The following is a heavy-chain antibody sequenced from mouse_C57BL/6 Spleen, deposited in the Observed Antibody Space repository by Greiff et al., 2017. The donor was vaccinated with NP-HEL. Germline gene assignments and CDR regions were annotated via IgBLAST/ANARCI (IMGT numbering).Heavy chain of an antibody. CDR2: IDPETGGT. V-gene: IGHV1-15*01. CDR3: TRYYYGSLYYFDY. J-gene: IGHJ2*01. D-gene: IGHD1-1*01. Sequence: QVQLKQSGAELVRPGASVTLSCKASGYTFTDYEMHWVKQTPVHGLEWIGAIDPETGGTAYNQKFKGKAILTADKSSSTAYMELRSLTSEDSAVYYCTRYYYGSLYYFDYWGQGTTLTVSS. CDR1: GYTFTDYE.